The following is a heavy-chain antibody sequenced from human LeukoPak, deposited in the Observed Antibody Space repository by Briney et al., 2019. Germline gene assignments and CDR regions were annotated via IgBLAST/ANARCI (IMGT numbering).Heavy chain of an antibody. V-gene: IGHV3-48*01. J-gene: IGHJ3*02. CDR3: AKVMTTVTFDAFDI. CDR2: ISSSSSTI. D-gene: IGHD4-17*01. CDR1: GFTFSSYS. Sequence: GGSLRLSCAASGFTFSSYSMNWVRQAPGKGLEWVSYISSSSSTIYYADSVKGRFTISRDNAKNSLYLQMNSLRAEDTAVYYCAKVMTTVTFDAFDIWGQGTMVTVSS.